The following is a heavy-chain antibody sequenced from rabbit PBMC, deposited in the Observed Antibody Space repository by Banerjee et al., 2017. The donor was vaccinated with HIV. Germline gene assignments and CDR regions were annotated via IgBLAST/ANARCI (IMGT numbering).Heavy chain of an antibody. V-gene: IGHV1S47*01. CDR1: GFDFSNYY. Sequence: QGQLRGTGGRLVQTGGSLTLSFKASGFDFSNYYISWVRQAPGKGLEWIGVIYPGKGSKDYASWVNGRFTISRSTSLNTVTLQMTSLTAADTATYFCARGTNYPSYFNLWGQGTLVTVS. D-gene: IGHD1-1*01. CDR2: IYPGKGSK. J-gene: IGHJ4*01. CDR3: ARGTNYPSYFNL.